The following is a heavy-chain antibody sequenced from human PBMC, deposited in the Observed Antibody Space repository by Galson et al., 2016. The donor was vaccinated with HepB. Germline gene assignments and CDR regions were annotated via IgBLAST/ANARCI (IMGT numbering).Heavy chain of an antibody. V-gene: IGHV3-21*01. D-gene: IGHD2-15*01. CDR3: ARDLGWSARAYDI. Sequence: SLRLSCAASGFTLSTFNMNWVRQAPGKGLEWVSFIDINNMWIEYGDSVKGRFTISRDNAKDSLYLQMNSLRAEDTAVYSCARDLGWSARAYDIWGQGTMVTVSS. J-gene: IGHJ3*02. CDR2: IDINNMWI. CDR1: GFTLSTFN.